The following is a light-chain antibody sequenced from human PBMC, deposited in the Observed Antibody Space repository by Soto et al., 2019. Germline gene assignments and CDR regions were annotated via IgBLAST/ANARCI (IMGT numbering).Light chain of an antibody. CDR3: QQHGTT. Sequence: EIVLTQSPGTLSLSPGERATLSCRASQSVSNSDLAWYQQKPGQAPRLLIYGTSTRATGNPDRFSGSGSGTDFTLTISRLELEDIAVYYCQQHGTTFGQGTKVQIK. CDR1: QSVSNSD. CDR2: GTS. V-gene: IGKV3-20*01. J-gene: IGKJ1*01.